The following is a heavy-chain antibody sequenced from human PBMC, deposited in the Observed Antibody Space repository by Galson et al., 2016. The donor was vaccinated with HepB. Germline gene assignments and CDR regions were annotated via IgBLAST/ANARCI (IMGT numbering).Heavy chain of an antibody. D-gene: IGHD6-19*01. Sequence: SVKVSCKASGGTFMNYAINWVRQAPGQGLEWMGRMIPVFGTANYAQKFQGRITITADESTITVYMELSSLRSEDTAVYYCARDLEVLAGHGMGVWGQGTTVTVSS. V-gene: IGHV1-69*13. CDR1: GGTFMNYA. CDR2: MIPVFGTA. J-gene: IGHJ6*02. CDR3: ARDLEVLAGHGMGV.